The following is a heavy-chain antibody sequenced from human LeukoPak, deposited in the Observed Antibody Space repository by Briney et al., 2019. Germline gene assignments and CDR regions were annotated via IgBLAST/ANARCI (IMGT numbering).Heavy chain of an antibody. CDR3: ARGPLYSGSYYDYYYYMDV. CDR1: GGSVSNIHYY. CDR2: IYHSGST. Sequence: PSETLSLTCAVSGGSVSNIHYYWGWIRQPPGKGQEWIGSIYHSGSTLYNPALKSRLTISVDTSKNQFSLKLSSVTAADTAVYYCARGPLYSGSYYDYYYYMDVWGKGTTVTVSS. V-gene: IGHV4-39*01. J-gene: IGHJ6*03. D-gene: IGHD1-26*01.